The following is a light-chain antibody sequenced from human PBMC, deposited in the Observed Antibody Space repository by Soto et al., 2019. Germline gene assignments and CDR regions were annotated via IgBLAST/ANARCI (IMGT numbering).Light chain of an antibody. V-gene: IGKV1-5*01. Sequence: DIQMTQSPSTLSASVGDRVTITCRASQSISSWLAWYQQKPGKAPKLLIYDAYSLESGTPSRFSGRRSGTEFTLTIASVQPEDFAVYYCQQYGSSPFTFGPGTKVDIK. J-gene: IGKJ3*01. CDR3: QQYGSSPFT. CDR1: QSISSW. CDR2: DAY.